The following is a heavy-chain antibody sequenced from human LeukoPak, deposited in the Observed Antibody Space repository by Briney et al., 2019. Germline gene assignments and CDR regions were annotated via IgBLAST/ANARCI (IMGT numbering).Heavy chain of an antibody. Sequence: SETLSLTCAVYGGSFSGCYWSWIRQPPGKGLEWIGEINHSGSTNYNPSLKSRVTISVDTSKNQFSLKLSSVTAADTAVYYCAGGHQDFWSGYYKAGYGMDVWGQGTTVTVSS. CDR2: INHSGST. CDR1: GGSFSGCY. D-gene: IGHD3-3*01. V-gene: IGHV4-34*01. CDR3: AGGHQDFWSGYYKAGYGMDV. J-gene: IGHJ6*02.